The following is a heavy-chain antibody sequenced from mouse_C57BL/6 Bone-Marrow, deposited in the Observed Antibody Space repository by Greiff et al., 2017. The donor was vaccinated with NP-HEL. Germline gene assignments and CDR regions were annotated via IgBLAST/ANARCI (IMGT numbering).Heavy chain of an antibody. CDR3: SRGSTMVEWCSY. V-gene: IGHV1-59*01. J-gene: IGHJ3*01. Sequence: QVQLQQPGAELVRPGTSVKLSCKASGYTFTSYWMHWVKQRPGQGLEWIGVIDPSDSYTNYNQKFKGKATLTVDQSSSTAYMQLSSLTSDDAAFYYWSRGSTMVEWCSYWGQGTLVTVAA. CDR2: IDPSDSYT. D-gene: IGHD2-2*01. CDR1: GYTFTSYW.